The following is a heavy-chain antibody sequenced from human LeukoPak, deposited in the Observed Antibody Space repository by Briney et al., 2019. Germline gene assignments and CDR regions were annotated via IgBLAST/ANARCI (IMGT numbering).Heavy chain of an antibody. V-gene: IGHV1-69*05. CDR1: GGTFSSYA. Sequence: ASVKVSCKASGGTFSSYAISWVRQAPGQGLEWMGGIIPIFGTANYAQKFQGRVTITTDESTSTAYMELSSLRSEDTAVYYCARSFQKGYCSSTSCYDYFDYWAREPWSPSPQ. CDR3: ARSFQKGYCSSTSCYDYFDY. D-gene: IGHD2-2*01. CDR2: IIPIFGTA. J-gene: IGHJ4*02.